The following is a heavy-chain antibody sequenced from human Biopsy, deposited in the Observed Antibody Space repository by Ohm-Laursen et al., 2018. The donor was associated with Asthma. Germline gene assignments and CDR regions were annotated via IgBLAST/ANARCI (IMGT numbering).Heavy chain of an antibody. D-gene: IGHD3-10*01. CDR3: ARGREGSGSYFTSHWFDP. V-gene: IGHV3-33*01. J-gene: IGHJ5*02. CDR2: IWYDGSKK. CDR1: GFSISSYG. Sequence: TLSLTCAALGFSISSYGMHWVRQAPGKGLEWVTLIWYDGSKKYYSESVKGRFTIARDNSKNTLYLQMNSLRVEDTAVYYCARGREGSGSYFTSHWFDPWGQGTLVTVSS.